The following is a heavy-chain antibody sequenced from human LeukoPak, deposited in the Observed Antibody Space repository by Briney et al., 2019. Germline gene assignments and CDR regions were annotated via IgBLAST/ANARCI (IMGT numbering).Heavy chain of an antibody. D-gene: IGHD2-8*01. J-gene: IGHJ6*02. CDR1: GYNFISYY. CDR2: INPSGGST. CDR3: AREDVVLVDAVRYYYYGMDV. Sequence: REASVKVSCKASGYNFISYYMHWVRQAPGQGLEWMGIINPSGGSTSYAQKFQDRVTMTRDTSTSTVYMELSSLKSEDTAVYYCAREDVVLVDAVRYYYYGMDVWGQGTTVTVSS. V-gene: IGHV1-46*01.